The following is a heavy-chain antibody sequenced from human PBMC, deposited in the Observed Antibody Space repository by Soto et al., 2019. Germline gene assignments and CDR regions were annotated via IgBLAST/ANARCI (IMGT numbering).Heavy chain of an antibody. V-gene: IGHV5-51*01. J-gene: IGHJ3*02. D-gene: IGHD2-21*02. CDR3: AIGGDWFFFDI. CDR1: GYSFSNYW. CDR2: IYPDDSDT. Sequence: PGESLKISCKGSGYSFSNYWIGWVRQMPGKGLEWMGIIYPDDSDTRYNPSFQGQVTISADKSISTAYLQWSSLKASDTAMYYCAIGGDWFFFDIWAQGTMVTVSS.